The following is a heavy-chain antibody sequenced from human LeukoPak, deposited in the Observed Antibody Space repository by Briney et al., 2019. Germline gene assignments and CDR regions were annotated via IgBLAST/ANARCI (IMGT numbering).Heavy chain of an antibody. D-gene: IGHD6-6*01. Sequence: ASVKVSCKASGGTFSSYAISWVRQAPGQGLEWMGGIIPIFGTANYAQKFQGRVTITADESTSTAYMELSSLRSEDTAVYYCATKPSAPAAAFDIWGQGTMVTVSS. CDR2: IIPIFGTA. J-gene: IGHJ3*02. CDR1: GGTFSSYA. V-gene: IGHV1-69*13. CDR3: ATKPSAPAAAFDI.